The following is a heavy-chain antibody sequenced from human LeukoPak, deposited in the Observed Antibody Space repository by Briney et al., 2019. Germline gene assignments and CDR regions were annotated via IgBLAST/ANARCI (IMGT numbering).Heavy chain of an antibody. CDR2: INQSGTT. D-gene: IGHD3-22*01. Sequence: SETLSLTCAVYGGSFSDYYWSWIRQSPGRGLEWIGEINQSGTTDYNPSLKSRGIISIDTSKTQFSLKLSSVTAADTAVYYCARDYDSSGYYPFYWGQGTPVTGS. CDR3: ARDYDSSGYYPFY. CDR1: GGSFSDYY. J-gene: IGHJ4*02. V-gene: IGHV4-34*01.